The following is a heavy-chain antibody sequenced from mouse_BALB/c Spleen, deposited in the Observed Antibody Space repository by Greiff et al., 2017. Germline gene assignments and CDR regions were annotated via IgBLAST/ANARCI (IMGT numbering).Heavy chain of an antibody. D-gene: IGHD2-1*01. CDR3: ARAQEDGNSFAY. CDR2: IWAGGST. Sequence: VKLMESGPGLVAPSQSLSITCTVSGFSLTSYGVHWVRQPPGKGLEWLGVIWAGGSTNYNSALMSRLSISKDNSKSQVFLKMNSLQTDDTAMYYCARAQEDGNSFAYWGQGTLVTVSA. CDR1: GFSLTSYG. J-gene: IGHJ3*01. V-gene: IGHV2-9*02.